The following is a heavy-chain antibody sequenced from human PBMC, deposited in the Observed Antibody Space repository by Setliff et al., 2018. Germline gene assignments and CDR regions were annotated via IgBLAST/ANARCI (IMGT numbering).Heavy chain of an antibody. CDR3: ARDQGHGITAAGPDF. Sequence: GASVKVSCKVSGYTLTELSMHWVRQAPGKGLEWMGGFDPEDGETIYAQKFQGRVTMTEDTSTDTAYMELSSLRSDDTAVCFCARDQGHGITAAGPDFWGQGTLVTVSS. CDR1: GYTLTELS. V-gene: IGHV1-24*01. J-gene: IGHJ4*02. D-gene: IGHD6-13*01. CDR2: FDPEDGET.